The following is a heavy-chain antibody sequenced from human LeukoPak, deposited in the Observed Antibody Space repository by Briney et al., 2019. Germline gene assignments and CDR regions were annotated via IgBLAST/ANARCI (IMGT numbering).Heavy chain of an antibody. CDR2: ISSGASTI. J-gene: IGHJ4*02. CDR1: GFIFGSYE. D-gene: IGHD4/OR15-4a*01. V-gene: IGHV3-48*03. CDR3: ARLTHLAEDY. Sequence: PGGSLRLSCAASGFIFGSYEMNWVRQAPGKGLEWVSYISSGASTIYYSDSVKGRFTISRDNAKSSLYLQMNTLRVEDTAVYYCARLTHLAEDYWGQGTLVTVSS.